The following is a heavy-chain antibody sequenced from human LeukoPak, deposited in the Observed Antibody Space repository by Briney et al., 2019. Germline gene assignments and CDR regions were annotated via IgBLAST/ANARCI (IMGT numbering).Heavy chain of an antibody. CDR1: GFTFTFYG. CDR2: ISANGVGT. Sequence: GGSLRLSCAASGFTFTFYGMSWVRQVPGKGLEWLSAISANGVGTYYADSVKGRFTISRDNSKNTLYLQMNSLRAEDTAVYYCAKVGKEEWVLLWAFDIWGQGTMVTVSS. J-gene: IGHJ3*02. D-gene: IGHD1-26*01. V-gene: IGHV3-23*01. CDR3: AKVGKEEWVLLWAFDI.